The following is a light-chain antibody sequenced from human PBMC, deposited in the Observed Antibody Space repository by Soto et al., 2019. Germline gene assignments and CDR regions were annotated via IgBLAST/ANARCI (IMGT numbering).Light chain of an antibody. CDR1: SSDVGGYKF. CDR3: VSYAGSIYV. Sequence: QSALTQPASESGSPGQSVTISCTGTSSDVGGYKFVSWYQQQPGKAPKLMIYEISNRPSGVSSRFSGSKFGTTASLTISVLHDEDEADYCSVSYAGSIYVFGSGTKLTGL. J-gene: IGLJ1*01. V-gene: IGLV2-14*01. CDR2: EIS.